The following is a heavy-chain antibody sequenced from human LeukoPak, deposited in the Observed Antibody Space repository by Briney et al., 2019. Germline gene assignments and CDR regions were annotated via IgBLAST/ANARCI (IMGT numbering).Heavy chain of an antibody. CDR1: GFTFSSYS. CDR2: ISSSSSYI. J-gene: IGHJ1*01. CDR3: APHCSSTNCYLYRYFQH. D-gene: IGHD2-2*01. Sequence: GGSLRLSCAASGFTFSSYSMNWVRQAPGKGLEWVSSISSSSSYIYYADSVKGRFTISRDNAKNSLYLQMNSLRAEDTAVYYCAPHCSSTNCYLYRYFQHWGQGTLVTVSS. V-gene: IGHV3-21*01.